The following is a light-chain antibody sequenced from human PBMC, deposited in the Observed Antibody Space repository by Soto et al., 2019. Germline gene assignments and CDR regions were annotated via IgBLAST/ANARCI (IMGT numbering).Light chain of an antibody. Sequence: EIVLTQSPGTLSLSPGERATLSCRASQSVSSSYLALYQQKPGQAHRLLIYGASSRATGIPDRFSGSGSGTDFTLTISRLEPEDFAVYYCQQYGSSPLTFGQGTKMEIK. J-gene: IGKJ1*01. CDR3: QQYGSSPLT. V-gene: IGKV3-20*01. CDR1: QSVSSSY. CDR2: GAS.